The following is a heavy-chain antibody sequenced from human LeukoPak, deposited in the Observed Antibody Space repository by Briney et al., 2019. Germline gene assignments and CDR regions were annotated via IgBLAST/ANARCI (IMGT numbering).Heavy chain of an antibody. CDR1: GFTFSFSA. D-gene: IGHD5-18*01. V-gene: IGHV3-23*01. CDR3: AKILSSRGYSYGPFDY. Sequence: GGSLRLSCAASGFTFSFSAMSWVRQAPGKGLEWVSVISANGAGTYYADSVKGRFTISRDNSKNTLSLQMSSLRAEDTAIYYCAKILSSRGYSYGPFDYWGQGTLVTVSS. CDR2: ISANGAGT. J-gene: IGHJ4*02.